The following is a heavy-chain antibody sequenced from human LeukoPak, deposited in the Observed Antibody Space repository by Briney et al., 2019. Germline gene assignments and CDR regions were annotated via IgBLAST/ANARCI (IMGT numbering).Heavy chain of an antibody. J-gene: IGHJ6*02. D-gene: IGHD3-16*01. V-gene: IGHV3-64*01. Sequence: GGSLRLSCAASGFAFSNYAMHWVRQVPGKGLEYVSAISTSGRSTYYANSVKGRFTISRDNSKNTLYLQMGSLRAEDMAVYYCARGVGSLVYYYGMDVWGQGTTVTVSS. CDR3: ARGVGSLVYYYGMDV. CDR2: ISTSGRST. CDR1: GFAFSNYA.